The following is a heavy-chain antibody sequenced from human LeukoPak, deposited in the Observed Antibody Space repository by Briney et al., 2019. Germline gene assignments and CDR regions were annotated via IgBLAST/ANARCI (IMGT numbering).Heavy chain of an antibody. V-gene: IGHV4-59*08. CDR3: ARSRGSSSKTPYFDY. D-gene: IGHD6-6*01. CDR2: IYYSGST. CDR1: GGSISSYY. J-gene: IGHJ4*02. Sequence: SETLSLTCTVSGGSISSYYWSWIRQPPGKGLEWIGDIYYSGSTNYNPSLKSRVTISVDTSKNQFSLKLSSVTAADTAVYYCARSRGSSSKTPYFDYWGQGTLVTVSS.